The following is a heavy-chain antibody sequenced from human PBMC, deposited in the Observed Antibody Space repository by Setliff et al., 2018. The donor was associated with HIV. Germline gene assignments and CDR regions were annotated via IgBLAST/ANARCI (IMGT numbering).Heavy chain of an antibody. J-gene: IGHJ4*02. CDR2: IRSKDYGGAP. D-gene: IGHD2-15*01. CDR1: GFMFGDYL. Sequence: SLKISCTASGFMFGDYLMSWVRQAPGKGLEWLGFIRSKDYGGAPAYAASVEDRLSISRDDSKGIAYLQMDSLKNEDTAVYYCARGPHKYCSVTNCMYDLWGQGTLGTSPQ. V-gene: IGHV3-49*04. CDR3: ARGPHKYCSVTNCMYDL.